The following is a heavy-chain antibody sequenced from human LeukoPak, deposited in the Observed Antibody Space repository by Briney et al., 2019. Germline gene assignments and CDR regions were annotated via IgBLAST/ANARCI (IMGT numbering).Heavy chain of an antibody. V-gene: IGHV1-18*01. Sequence: ASVKVSCKASGYTFTSYGISWVRQAPGQGLEWMGWISAYNGNTNYAQKLQGRVTMTTDTSTSTAYMELRSLRSDDTAVYYCAREGPDIVVVVAATRGAFDIWGQGTMITVSS. J-gene: IGHJ3*02. CDR3: AREGPDIVVVVAATRGAFDI. D-gene: IGHD2-15*01. CDR2: ISAYNGNT. CDR1: GYTFTSYG.